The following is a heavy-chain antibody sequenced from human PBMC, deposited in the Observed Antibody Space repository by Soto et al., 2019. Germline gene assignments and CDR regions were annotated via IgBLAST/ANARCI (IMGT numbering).Heavy chain of an antibody. CDR2: IYYSGTT. CDR3: ARESYYGTGATVVAY. Sequence: QVQLQESGPGLVRPSETLSLPCTVSGGSISGYYWSWIRQPPGKGLEWSGYIYYSGTTSYNPSLNSRVTMSGHTYKSQFSLKVKSVTAADTAVYYGARESYYGTGATVVAYWGQGTLVTVSS. D-gene: IGHD3-10*01. CDR1: GGSISGYY. V-gene: IGHV4-59*01. J-gene: IGHJ4*02.